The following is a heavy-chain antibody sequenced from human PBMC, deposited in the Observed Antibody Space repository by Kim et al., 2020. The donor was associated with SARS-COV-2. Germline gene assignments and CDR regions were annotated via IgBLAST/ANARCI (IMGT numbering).Heavy chain of an antibody. V-gene: IGHV5-51*01. D-gene: IGHD3-22*01. CDR2: IYPGDSDT. CDR1: GYSFTSYW. Sequence: GESLKISCKGSGYSFTSYWIGWVRQMPGKGLEWMGIIYPGDSDTRYSPSFQGQVTISADKSISTAYLQWSSLKASDTAMYYCARRGYYYDSSGYPLYRYGMDVWGQGTTVTVSS. J-gene: IGHJ6*02. CDR3: ARRGYYYDSSGYPLYRYGMDV.